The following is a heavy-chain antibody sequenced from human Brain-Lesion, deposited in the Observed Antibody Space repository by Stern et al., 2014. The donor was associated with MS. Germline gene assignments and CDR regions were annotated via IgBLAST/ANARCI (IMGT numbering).Heavy chain of an antibody. V-gene: IGHV1-2*02. Sequence: VQLVASGAEVKKPGASVKVSCKTSGYIFTRYYIHWVRQAPGQGLEWMAWINPNTSGPKYAQKFQGRVTMSRDTSISTAYVELSSLTSDDTAVYYCARDQRGITIFGVVTDYYYLGMDVWGQGTTVTVSS. CDR3: ARDQRGITIFGVVTDYYYLGMDV. D-gene: IGHD3-3*01. CDR1: GYIFTRYY. J-gene: IGHJ6*02. CDR2: INPNTSGP.